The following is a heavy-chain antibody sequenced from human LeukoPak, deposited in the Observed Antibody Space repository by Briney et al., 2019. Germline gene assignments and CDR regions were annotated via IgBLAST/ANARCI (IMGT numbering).Heavy chain of an antibody. V-gene: IGHV1-2*02. J-gene: IGHJ1*01. CDR2: INPNSGGT. CDR3: TRGGTIAGSGDYFHL. CDR1: GYTFTGYY. Sequence: ASLKVSCKASGYTFTGYYMHWVRQAPGQGLECMGWINPNSGGTNYAQKFQGRVIMTRDTSISTAYMELSRLRSDDTAVYYCTRGGTIAGSGDYFHLWGQGTLVTVSS. D-gene: IGHD6-13*01.